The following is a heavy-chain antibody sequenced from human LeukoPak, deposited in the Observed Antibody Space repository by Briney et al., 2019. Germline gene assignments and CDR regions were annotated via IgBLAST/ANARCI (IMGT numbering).Heavy chain of an antibody. CDR2: VIPNSGGT. D-gene: IGHD5-12*01. V-gene: IGHV1-2*02. CDR3: ARGRIALGYDH. CDR1: GYTFTDYY. Sequence: ATVTLSCTLSGYTFTDYYIHWVRQAPGQGLEWMGWVIPNSGGTNYAQKFQGRVTMTRDTSISTAYMELSGLRSDDRAVYYCARGRIALGYDHWGQGTLVTVSS. J-gene: IGHJ4*02.